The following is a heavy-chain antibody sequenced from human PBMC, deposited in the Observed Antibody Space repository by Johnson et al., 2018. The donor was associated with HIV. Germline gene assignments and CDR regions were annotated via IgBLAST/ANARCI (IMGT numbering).Heavy chain of an antibody. CDR1: GFTFSDYG. CDR3: AKDLDRELLALWAFHT. V-gene: IGHV3-30*18. J-gene: IGHJ3*02. CDR2: ISYDGANK. D-gene: IGHD2-8*02. Sequence: QVQLVESGGGVVQPGRSLRLSCAASGFTFSDYGMHWVRQAPGKGLEWVTHISYDGANKYYSGSVRGRFTISRDNSRNTLNLQMDSLREDETAVYYCAKDLDRELLALWAFHTWGQGTVVTVSS.